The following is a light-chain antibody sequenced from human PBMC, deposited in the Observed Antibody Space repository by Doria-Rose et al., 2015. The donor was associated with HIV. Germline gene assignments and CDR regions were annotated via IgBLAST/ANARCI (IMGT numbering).Light chain of an antibody. J-gene: IGLJ3*02. CDR1: SLRHFY. V-gene: IGLV3-19*01. CDR3: QSYDSSLSGSGV. Sequence: SSELSQEPAVSVASGQTVRITCQGDSLRHFYPTWYQQKPGQAPVLVIHGKNIRPSGIPDRFSGSSSGNTASLTITGLQAEDEADYYCQSYDSSLSGSGVFGGGTKLTVL. CDR2: GKN.